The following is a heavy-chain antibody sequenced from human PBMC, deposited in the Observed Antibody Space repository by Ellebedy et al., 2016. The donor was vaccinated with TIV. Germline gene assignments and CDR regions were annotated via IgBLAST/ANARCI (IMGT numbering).Heavy chain of an antibody. J-gene: IGHJ4*02. CDR3: ARDGIVGGTTEYYFDY. Sequence: PGGSLRLSCAASGFTFDDYDMSWVRQAPGKGLVWVSRINTDGRSTTYADSVKGRFTISRDNAKNTLYLQMNSLRAEDTAVYFCARDGIVGGTTEYYFDYWGQGTLVTVSS. V-gene: IGHV3-74*01. D-gene: IGHD1-26*01. CDR2: INTDGRST. CDR1: GFTFDDYD.